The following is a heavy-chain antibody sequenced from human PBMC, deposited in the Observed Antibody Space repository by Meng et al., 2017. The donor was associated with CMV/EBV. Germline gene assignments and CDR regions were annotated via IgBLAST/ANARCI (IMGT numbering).Heavy chain of an antibody. D-gene: IGHD3-3*01. V-gene: IGHV1-69*05. CDR1: TFSSYA. CDR2: IIPIFGTA. J-gene: IGHJ5*02. CDR3: ARGGGTIFGVVTNNWFDP. Sequence: TFSSYANSWVRQAPGQGLEWMGGIIPIFGTANYAQKFQGRVTITTDESTSTAYMELSSLRSEDTAVYYCARGGGTIFGVVTNNWFDPWGQGTLVTVSS.